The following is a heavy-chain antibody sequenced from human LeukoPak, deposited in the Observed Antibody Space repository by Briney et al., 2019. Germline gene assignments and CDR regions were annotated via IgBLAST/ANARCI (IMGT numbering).Heavy chain of an antibody. V-gene: IGHV1-69*04. D-gene: IGHD5-24*01. J-gene: IGHJ4*02. CDR2: IIPIFGIA. CDR1: GGTFSSYA. CDR3: ARTRREGYSPFDY. Sequence: ASVKVSGKASGGTFSSYAISWVRQAPGQGLEWMGRIIPIFGIANYAQKFQGRVTITADKSTSTAYMELSSLRSEDTAVYYCARTRREGYSPFDYWGQGTLVTVSS.